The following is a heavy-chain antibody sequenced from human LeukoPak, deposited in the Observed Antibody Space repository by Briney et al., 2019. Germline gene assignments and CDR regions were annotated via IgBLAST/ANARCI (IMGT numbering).Heavy chain of an antibody. CDR1: GFTFRTSG. CDR2: ISGSGVST. V-gene: IGHV3-23*01. D-gene: IGHD2-15*01. Sequence: PGGSLRLSCAASGFTFRTSGMSWVRQAPGKGLEWVSAISGSGVSTYYADSVKGRFTISRDNPKNTLYLQMNSLRAEDTAVYYCAKLGSKLLLRSYFDYWGQGTLVTVSS. J-gene: IGHJ4*02. CDR3: AKLGSKLLLRSYFDY.